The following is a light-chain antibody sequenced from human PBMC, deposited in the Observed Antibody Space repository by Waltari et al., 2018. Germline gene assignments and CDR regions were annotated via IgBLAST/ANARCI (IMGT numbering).Light chain of an antibody. J-gene: IGLJ1*01. V-gene: IGLV3-1*01. CDR3: LVWDSSIGV. Sequence: YQQEPVQSPVLVLYQDNVRPSGIPWRLSGSNSGNTATLTISGTQAMDEADYYCLVWDSSIGVFGSGTKITVL. CDR2: QDN.